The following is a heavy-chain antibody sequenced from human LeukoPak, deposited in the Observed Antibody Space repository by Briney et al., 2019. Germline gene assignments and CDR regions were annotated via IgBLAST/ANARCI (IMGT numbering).Heavy chain of an antibody. Sequence: GGSLTLSCAASGFTFSSYRMHWLRQAPGKGLAWVSSISSSSSYIYYADSVKGRFTISRDNAKNSLYLQMNSLRAEDTAVYYCAREEYSGSYYFDYWGQGTLVTVSS. D-gene: IGHD1-26*01. CDR1: GFTFSSYR. CDR3: AREEYSGSYYFDY. V-gene: IGHV3-21*01. J-gene: IGHJ4*02. CDR2: ISSSSSYI.